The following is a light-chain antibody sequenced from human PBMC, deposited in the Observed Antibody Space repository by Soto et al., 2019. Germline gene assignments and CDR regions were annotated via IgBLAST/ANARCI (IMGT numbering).Light chain of an antibody. J-gene: IGLJ2*01. CDR1: SSDIGSYNY. V-gene: IGLV2-14*01. Sequence: QSVLTQPASVSGSPGQSITISCTGTSSDIGSYNYVSWYQQYPGKAPKLMVYDVSNRPSGVSNRFSGSKSGNTASLTISGLQAEDEADYYCSSFTTSSTLFGGGTKLTFL. CDR2: DVS. CDR3: SSFTTSSTL.